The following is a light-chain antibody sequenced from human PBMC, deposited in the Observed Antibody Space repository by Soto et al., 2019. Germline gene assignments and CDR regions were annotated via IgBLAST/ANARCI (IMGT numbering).Light chain of an antibody. CDR2: WAS. CDR3: QQYYSTPPT. V-gene: IGKV4-1*01. J-gene: IGKJ3*01. Sequence: DIVMTQSPDSLAVSLGERATINCKSSQSVLYSSNNKNYLAWYQQKPRQPPKLLIYWASTRESRVPDRFSGSGSGTDFTLTISSLQAEDVAVYYCQQYYSTPPTFGTGTKVDIK. CDR1: QSVLYSSNNKNY.